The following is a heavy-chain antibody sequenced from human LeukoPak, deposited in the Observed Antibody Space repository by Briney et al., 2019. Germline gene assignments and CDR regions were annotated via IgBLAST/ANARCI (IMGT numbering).Heavy chain of an antibody. V-gene: IGHV4-30-4*01. CDR3: ARDPLIDSSGYPY. J-gene: IGHJ4*02. Sequence: SQTLSLTCTVSGGSISSGDYSWSWIRQPPGKGPEWIGYIYYSGSTYYNPSLKSRVTISVDTSKNQFSLKLSSVTAADTAVYYCARDPLIDSSGYPYWGQGTLVTVSS. CDR2: IYYSGST. D-gene: IGHD3-22*01. CDR1: GGSISSGDYS.